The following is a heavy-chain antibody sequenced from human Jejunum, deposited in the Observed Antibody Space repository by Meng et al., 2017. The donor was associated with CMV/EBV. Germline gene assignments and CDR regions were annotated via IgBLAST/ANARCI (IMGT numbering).Heavy chain of an antibody. V-gene: IGHV4-59*01. CDR2: VYYTGST. J-gene: IGHJ4*02. Sequence: TLSVGSISTSFWTWIRQSPGKGLEWIGHVYYTGSTIYNPSLKSRVTISVDPSKNQFSLQLRSVAAADTAVYFCARSCSSTTCRIDYWGQGALVTVSS. D-gene: IGHD2-2*01. CDR1: VGSISTSF. CDR3: ARSCSSTTCRIDY.